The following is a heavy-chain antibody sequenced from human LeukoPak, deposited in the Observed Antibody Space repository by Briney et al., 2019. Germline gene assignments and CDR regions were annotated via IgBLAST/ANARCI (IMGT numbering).Heavy chain of an antibody. V-gene: IGHV3-48*03. J-gene: IGHJ4*02. CDR1: GFTFSSFE. Sequence: GGSLRLSCTASGFTFSSFEMNWVRQAPGKGPEWISYISRTGPVIYYADSVKGRFTISRDNAKNSLFLRMTDLRVEDTAVYYCARDPRHYGSGTYYNERAQGIDYWGQGTLVTVSS. CDR2: ISRTGPVI. CDR3: ARDPRHYGSGTYYNERAQGIDY. D-gene: IGHD3-10*01.